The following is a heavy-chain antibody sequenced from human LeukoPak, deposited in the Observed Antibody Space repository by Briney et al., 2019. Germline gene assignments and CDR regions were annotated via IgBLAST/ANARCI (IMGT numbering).Heavy chain of an antibody. CDR3: AREVYSYGYEKGLGDYHYYMDV. Sequence: GASVKVSCKAAGGTFSNYTISWVRQAPGQGLEWMGRIIPIVGIAKYAQRFQGRVTITADKSTNTAFMELSSLRSGDTAVYYCAREVYSYGYEKGLGDYHYYMDVWGKGTTVTVSS. J-gene: IGHJ6*03. V-gene: IGHV1-69*04. CDR1: GGTFSNYT. D-gene: IGHD5-18*01. CDR2: IIPIVGIA.